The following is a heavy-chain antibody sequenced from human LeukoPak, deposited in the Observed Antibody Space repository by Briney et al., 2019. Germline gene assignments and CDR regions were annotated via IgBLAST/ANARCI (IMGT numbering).Heavy chain of an antibody. Sequence: PSETLSLTCTVSGGSISSSSYYWGWIRQPPGKGLEWIGSIYYSGSTYYNPSLKSRVTISVDTSKNQFSLKLSSVTAADTAVYYCAVEGVMAYAFDIWGQGTMVTVSS. V-gene: IGHV4-39*07. CDR2: IYYSGST. J-gene: IGHJ3*02. CDR1: GGSISSSSYY. D-gene: IGHD2-8*01. CDR3: AVEGVMAYAFDI.